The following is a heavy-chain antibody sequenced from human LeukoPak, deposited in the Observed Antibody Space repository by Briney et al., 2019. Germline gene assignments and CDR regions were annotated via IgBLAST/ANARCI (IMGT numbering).Heavy chain of an antibody. CDR3: ASYYGSGSFGY. D-gene: IGHD3-10*01. CDR2: IIPIFGTA. CDR1: GGTFSSYA. Sequence: SVKVSCKASGGTFSSYAISWVRQAPGQGLKWMGRIIPIFGTANYAQKFQGRVTITTDESTSTAYMELSSLRSEDTAVYYCASYYGSGSFGYWGQGTLVTVSS. V-gene: IGHV1-69*05. J-gene: IGHJ4*02.